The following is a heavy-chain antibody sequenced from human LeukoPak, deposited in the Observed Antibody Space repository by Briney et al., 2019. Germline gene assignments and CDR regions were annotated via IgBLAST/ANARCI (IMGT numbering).Heavy chain of an antibody. Sequence: ASVKVSCKASGYTFTSYAISWVRQAPGQGLEWMGWISAYNGNTNYAQKLQGRVTMTTDTSTSTAYMEPRSLRSDDTAVYYCARDRWLQLPFDYWGQGTLVTVSS. CDR2: ISAYNGNT. V-gene: IGHV1-18*01. CDR3: ARDRWLQLPFDY. J-gene: IGHJ4*02. CDR1: GYTFTSYA. D-gene: IGHD5-24*01.